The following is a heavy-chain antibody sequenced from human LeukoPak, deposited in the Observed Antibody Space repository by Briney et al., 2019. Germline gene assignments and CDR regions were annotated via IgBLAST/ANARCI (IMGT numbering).Heavy chain of an antibody. V-gene: IGHV3-74*01. Sequence: TGGSLRLSCAASGFSLSGYWMHWVRQAPGKGLVWVSRISPDGSDTTYADSVKGRFTIFRDNSKNTLYLQMNSLRDEDAAVYQCTRVQAGRSGHMDVWGRGTTVTVSS. CDR1: GFSLSGYW. D-gene: IGHD2-8*02. CDR2: ISPDGSDT. CDR3: TRVQAGRSGHMDV. J-gene: IGHJ6*02.